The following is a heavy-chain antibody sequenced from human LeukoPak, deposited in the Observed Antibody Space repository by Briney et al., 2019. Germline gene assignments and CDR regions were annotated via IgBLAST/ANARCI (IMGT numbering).Heavy chain of an antibody. D-gene: IGHD2-15*01. CDR3: AKAPVTTCRGAFCYPFDY. CDR1: GFPFSSYA. V-gene: IGHV3-23*01. Sequence: PGGSLRLPCAAPGFPFSSYAMSRVRQAPGKGLEGVSAICDTGNTYHADSVKGRFTISRDSSKNTLFLQMNRLRPEDAAVYYCAKAPVTTCRGAFCYPFDYWGLGTLVTVSS. J-gene: IGHJ4*02. CDR2: ICDTGNT.